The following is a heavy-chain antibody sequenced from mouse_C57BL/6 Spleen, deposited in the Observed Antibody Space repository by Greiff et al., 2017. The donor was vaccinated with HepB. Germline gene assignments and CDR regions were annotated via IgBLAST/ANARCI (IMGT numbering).Heavy chain of an antibody. Sequence: EVMLVESGGGLVKPGGSLKLSCAASGFTFSDYGMHWVRQAPEKGLEWVAYISSGSSTIYYADTVKGRFTISRDNAKNTLFLQMTSLRSEDTAMYYCARRRTVVDYFDYWGQGTTLTVSS. J-gene: IGHJ2*01. CDR1: GFTFSDYG. CDR2: ISSGSSTI. CDR3: ARRRTVVDYFDY. V-gene: IGHV5-17*01. D-gene: IGHD1-1*01.